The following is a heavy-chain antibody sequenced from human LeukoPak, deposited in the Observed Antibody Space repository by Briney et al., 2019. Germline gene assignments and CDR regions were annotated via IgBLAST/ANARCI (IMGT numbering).Heavy chain of an antibody. CDR1: GFTSSSYS. V-gene: IGHV3-21*01. CDR2: ISSSSSYI. D-gene: IGHD4-17*01. CDR3: ASLMTTVTTVDY. Sequence: PGGSLRLSCAASGFTSSSYSMNWVRQAPGKGLECVSSISSSSSYIYYADSVKGRFTISRDNAKNSLYLQMNSLRAEDTAVYYCASLMTTVTTVDYWGQGTLVTASS. J-gene: IGHJ4*02.